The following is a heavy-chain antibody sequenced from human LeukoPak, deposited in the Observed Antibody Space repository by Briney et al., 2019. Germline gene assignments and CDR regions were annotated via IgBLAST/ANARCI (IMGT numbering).Heavy chain of an antibody. D-gene: IGHD2-15*01. CDR1: GYTFTGYY. Sequence: GASVKVSCKASGYTFTGYYMHWARQAPGQGLEWMGWINPNSGGTNYAQKFQGRVTMTRDTSISTAYMELSRLRSDDTAVYYCARDRYCNGGSCYPFDYWGQGTLVTVSS. V-gene: IGHV1-2*02. CDR2: INPNSGGT. CDR3: ARDRYCNGGSCYPFDY. J-gene: IGHJ4*02.